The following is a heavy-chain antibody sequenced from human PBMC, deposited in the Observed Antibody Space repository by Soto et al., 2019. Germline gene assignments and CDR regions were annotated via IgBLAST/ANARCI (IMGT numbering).Heavy chain of an antibody. CDR1: GDTFSSYT. V-gene: IGHV1-69*02. J-gene: IGHJ4*02. Sequence: QVQLVQSGAEVKKPGSSVKVSCKASGDTFSSYTISWVRQAPGQGLEWMGRIIPILGIANYAQKFQGRVTITADKSTSTGYMELSSLRSEDTAVYYRARARATVTTADYWGQGSLVSVSS. CDR3: ARARATVTTADY. D-gene: IGHD4-17*01. CDR2: IIPILGIA.